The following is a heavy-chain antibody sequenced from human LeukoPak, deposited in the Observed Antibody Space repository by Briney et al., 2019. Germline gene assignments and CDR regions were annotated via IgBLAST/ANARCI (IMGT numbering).Heavy chain of an antibody. CDR1: GGTFSSYA. J-gene: IGHJ4*02. V-gene: IGHV1-69*06. CDR2: IIPIFGTA. Sequence: SVTASFKASGGTFSSYAISWVRQAPGQGLEWMGRIIPIFGTANYAQKFQGRVTITADKSTSTAYMELSSLRSEDTAVYYCARGYCSGGSCYSLDDYWGQGTLVTVSS. D-gene: IGHD2-15*01. CDR3: ARGYCSGGSCYSLDDY.